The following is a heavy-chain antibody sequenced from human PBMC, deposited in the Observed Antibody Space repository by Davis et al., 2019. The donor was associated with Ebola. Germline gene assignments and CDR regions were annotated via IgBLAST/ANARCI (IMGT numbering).Heavy chain of an antibody. D-gene: IGHD3-16*01. V-gene: IGHV1-18*01. J-gene: IGHJ6*02. Sequence: AASVKVSCKASGYTFTSYGISWVRQAPGQGLEWMGWISAYNGNTNYARKVQGRVTMTTDTSTSTAYMELRTLRSDDTAVYYCGLTGADTDYYYGVGVWGQGTTVTVSS. CDR2: ISAYNGNT. CDR3: GLTGADTDYYYGVGV. CDR1: GYTFTSYG.